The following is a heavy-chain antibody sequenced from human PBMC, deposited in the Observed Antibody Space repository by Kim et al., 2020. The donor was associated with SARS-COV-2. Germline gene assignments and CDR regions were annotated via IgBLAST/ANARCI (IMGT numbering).Heavy chain of an antibody. V-gene: IGHV3-9*01. Sequence: GGSLRLSCAASGFTFDDYAMHWVRQAPGKGLEWVSGISWNSGSIGYADSVKGRFTISRANAKNSLYLQMNSLRAEDTALYYCAKDEDGYNRFDYLGQVTL. D-gene: IGHD5-12*01. CDR2: ISWNSGSI. CDR3: AKDEDGYNRFDY. CDR1: GFTFDDYA. J-gene: IGHJ4*02.